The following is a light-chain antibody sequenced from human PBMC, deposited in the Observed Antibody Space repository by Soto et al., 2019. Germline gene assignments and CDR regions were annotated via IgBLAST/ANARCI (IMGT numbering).Light chain of an antibody. CDR1: QYISSK. CDR3: QQYKSWPLT. Sequence: IVMTQSAATLSVSPGERARFSFSASQYISSKVAWYQQKPGQAPRLLIYGASIRATGVPDSFSGSGSGTEFTLSISSLQSEHFAVYYCQQYKSWPLTFGGGTKVDIK. J-gene: IGKJ4*01. V-gene: IGKV3-15*01. CDR2: GAS.